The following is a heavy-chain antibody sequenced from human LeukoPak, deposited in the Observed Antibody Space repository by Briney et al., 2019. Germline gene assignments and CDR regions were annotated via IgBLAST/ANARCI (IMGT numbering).Heavy chain of an antibody. CDR2: IIPIFGTA. J-gene: IGHJ4*02. CDR1: GGTFSSYA. Sequence: ASVKVSCKASGGTFSSYAISWVRQAPGQGLEWMGRIIPIFGTANYAQKFQGRVTITTDESTCTAYMELSSLRSEDTAVYYCARDREATLGYWGQGTLVTVSS. D-gene: IGHD5-12*01. CDR3: ARDREATLGY. V-gene: IGHV1-69*05.